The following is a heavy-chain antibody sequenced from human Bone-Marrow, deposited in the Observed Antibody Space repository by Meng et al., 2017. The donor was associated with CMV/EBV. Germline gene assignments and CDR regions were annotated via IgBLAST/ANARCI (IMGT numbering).Heavy chain of an antibody. V-gene: IGHV3-21*01. Sequence: GESLKISCAASGFTFSSYSMNWVRQAPGKGLEWVSSISSSSSYIYYADSVKGRFTISRDNAKNSLYLQMNSLRAEDTAVYYCARVEESYYYDSSGYSDYWGQGTLVTVYS. CDR1: GFTFSSYS. CDR3: ARVEESYYYDSSGYSDY. D-gene: IGHD3-22*01. J-gene: IGHJ4*02. CDR2: ISSSSSYI.